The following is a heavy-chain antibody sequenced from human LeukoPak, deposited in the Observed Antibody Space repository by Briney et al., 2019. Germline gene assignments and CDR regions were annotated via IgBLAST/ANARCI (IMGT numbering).Heavy chain of an antibody. CDR3: AKRYYDFPLDY. CDR2: ISANGGET. CDR1: GFTFSIYA. V-gene: IGHV3-23*01. J-gene: IGHJ4*02. D-gene: IGHD3-3*01. Sequence: PGGSLRLSCAASGFTFSIYAMNWVCQAPGKGLEWDSSISANGGETHYADSVKGRFTISRDNSKNTLYLQINNPRVEDTAVYYCAKRYYDFPLDYWGQGTLVTVSS.